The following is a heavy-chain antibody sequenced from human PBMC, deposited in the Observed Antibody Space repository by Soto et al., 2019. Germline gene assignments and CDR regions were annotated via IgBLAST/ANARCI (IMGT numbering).Heavy chain of an antibody. CDR2: IYPTDSET. CDR1: GYSFASYR. J-gene: IGHJ5*02. Sequence: PGESLKISCQGSGYSFASYRIGWVRQMPGKGLEWMGTIYPTDSETRNSPSFQGQVIISADKSISTAYLQWSSLKASDTATYYCARRRSSTSGATWFDVWGQGTLVTVSS. CDR3: ARRRSSTSGATWFDV. D-gene: IGHD2-2*01. V-gene: IGHV5-51*01.